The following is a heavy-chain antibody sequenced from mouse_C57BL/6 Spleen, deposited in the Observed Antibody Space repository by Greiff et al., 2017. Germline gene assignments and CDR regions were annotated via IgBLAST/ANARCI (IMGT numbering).Heavy chain of an antibody. CDR1: GYTFTDYN. V-gene: IGHV1-18*01. J-gene: IGHJ2*01. D-gene: IGHD1-1*01. CDR3: ERSDYYGSSYFFDY. Sequence: VQLQQSGPELVKPGASVKIPCKASGYTFTDYNMDWVKQSHGKSLEWIGDINPNNGGTIYNQKFKGKATLTVDKSSSTAYMELRSLTSEDTAVYYCERSDYYGSSYFFDYWGQGTTLTVSS. CDR2: INPNNGGT.